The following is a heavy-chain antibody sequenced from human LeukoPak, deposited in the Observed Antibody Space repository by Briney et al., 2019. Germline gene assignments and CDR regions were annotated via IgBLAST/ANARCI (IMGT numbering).Heavy chain of an antibody. D-gene: IGHD3-22*01. Sequence: PGGSLRLSCADSGFTFSSYSMNWVRQAPGKGLEWVSSISSSSSYIYYADSVKGRFTISRDNAKNSLYLQMNSLRAEDTAVYYCARDMAPDYYDSSGYSQVGDYCGQGTLVTVSS. CDR2: ISSSSSYI. V-gene: IGHV3-21*01. CDR3: ARDMAPDYYDSSGYSQVGDY. J-gene: IGHJ4*02. CDR1: GFTFSSYS.